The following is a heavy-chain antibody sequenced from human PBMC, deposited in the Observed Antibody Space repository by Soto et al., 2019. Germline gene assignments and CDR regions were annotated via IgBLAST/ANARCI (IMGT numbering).Heavy chain of an antibody. D-gene: IGHD3-22*01. Sequence: SETLSLTCTVSGGSVSSGSYYWSWIRQPPGKGLEWIGYIYYSGSTNYNPSLKSRVTISVDTSKNQFSLKLSSVTAADTAVYYCASTRMEYYYDSSGYLDYWGQGTLVTVSS. J-gene: IGHJ4*02. CDR2: IYYSGST. CDR1: GGSVSSGSYY. V-gene: IGHV4-61*01. CDR3: ASTRMEYYYDSSGYLDY.